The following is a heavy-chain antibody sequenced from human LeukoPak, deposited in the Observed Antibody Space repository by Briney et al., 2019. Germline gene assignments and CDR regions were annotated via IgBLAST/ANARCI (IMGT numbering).Heavy chain of an antibody. CDR1: GGSISSYY. D-gene: IGHD6-13*01. Sequence: SETLSLTCTVSGGSISSYYWSWIRQSPGKGLECIGYIHYTGSTNYNPSLKSRVTISVETSKNQFSLKLKSVTAADTAVYYCARAAAAGSYYYYYYMDVWGKGTTVTISS. CDR2: IHYTGST. J-gene: IGHJ6*03. CDR3: ARAAAAGSYYYYYYMDV. V-gene: IGHV4-59*01.